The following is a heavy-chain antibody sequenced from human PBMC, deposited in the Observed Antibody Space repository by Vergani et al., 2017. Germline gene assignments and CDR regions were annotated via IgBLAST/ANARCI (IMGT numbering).Heavy chain of an antibody. V-gene: IGHV1-2*02. CDR1: GYTFTGYY. Sequence: QVQLVQSGAEVKKPGASVKVSCKASGYTFTGYYMHWVRQAPGQGLEWMGWINPNSGGTNYAQKFQGRVTMTRDTSISTADMELSRLRSDDTAVYYCARDPRGYGGDPEDYYYGMDVWGQGTTVTVSS. CDR3: ARDPRGYGGDPEDYYYGMDV. J-gene: IGHJ6*02. CDR2: INPNSGGT. D-gene: IGHD2-21*02.